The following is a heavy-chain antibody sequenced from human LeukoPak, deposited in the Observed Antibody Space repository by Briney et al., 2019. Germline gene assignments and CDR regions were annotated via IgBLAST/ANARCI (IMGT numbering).Heavy chain of an antibody. CDR3: ARGRGTSSGWDHYFDY. V-gene: IGHV3-74*01. CDR1: GFTFSSYW. Sequence: GGSLRLSCAASGFTFSSYWMHWVRQAPGKGLVWVSRINSDGSSTSYADSVKGRFTISRDNAKNTLYLQVNSLRAEDTAVYYCARGRGTSSGWDHYFDYWGQGTLVTVSS. J-gene: IGHJ4*02. D-gene: IGHD6-19*01. CDR2: INSDGSST.